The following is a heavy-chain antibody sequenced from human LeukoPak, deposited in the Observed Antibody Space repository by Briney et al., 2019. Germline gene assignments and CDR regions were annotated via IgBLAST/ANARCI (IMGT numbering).Heavy chain of an antibody. Sequence: PSETLSLTCTVSGGSISSHYWSWIRQPPGKGLEWIGFIYYSGTTNYSPSLKSRVTISVDTSKNQFSLKLGSVTTADTAVYYCARSNGYNYFFDYWSQGTLVTVTS. CDR3: ARSNGYNYFFDY. D-gene: IGHD5-24*01. CDR1: GGSISSHY. CDR2: IYYSGTT. J-gene: IGHJ4*02. V-gene: IGHV4-59*11.